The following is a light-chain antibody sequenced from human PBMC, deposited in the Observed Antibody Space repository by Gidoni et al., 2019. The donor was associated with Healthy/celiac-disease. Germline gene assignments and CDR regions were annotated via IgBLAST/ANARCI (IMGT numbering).Light chain of an antibody. Sequence: QSALTQPASVSGSPGQSITIPCTGTSSDVGSYNLVSWYQQPPGKAPKLMIYEGSKRPSGVSNRFSGSKSGNTASLTISGLQAEDEADYYCCSYAGSSIVVFGGGTKLTVL. CDR1: SSDVGSYNL. CDR3: CSYAGSSIVV. V-gene: IGLV2-23*01. CDR2: EGS. J-gene: IGLJ2*01.